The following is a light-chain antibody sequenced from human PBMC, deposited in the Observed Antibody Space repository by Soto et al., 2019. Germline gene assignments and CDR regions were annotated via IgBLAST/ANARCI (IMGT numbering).Light chain of an antibody. CDR3: QQRSNWPPIT. CDR2: DAS. J-gene: IGKJ5*01. CDR1: QSVKTF. V-gene: IGKV3-11*01. Sequence: EIVLTQSPATLSLSPGERATLSCRASQSVKTFLVWYQHRPGQAPRVLIYDASHRASGIPARFSGSESGTDFTLTISSLEPEDAALYYCQQRSNWPPITFGQGTRLEIK.